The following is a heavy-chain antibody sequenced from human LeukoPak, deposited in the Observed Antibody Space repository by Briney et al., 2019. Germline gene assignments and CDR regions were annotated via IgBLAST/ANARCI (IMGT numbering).Heavy chain of an antibody. J-gene: IGHJ4*02. CDR1: GFTFSSDG. CDR3: ASAWAAAGTEGLDY. D-gene: IGHD6-13*01. Sequence: PGGSLRLSCAGSGFTFSSDGMNWVRQAPGKGLEWVSVIYSGGSTYYADSVKGRFTISRDNSKNTLYLQMNSLRAEDTAVYYCASAWAAAGTEGLDYWGQGTLVTVSS. V-gene: IGHV3-66*01. CDR2: IYSGGST.